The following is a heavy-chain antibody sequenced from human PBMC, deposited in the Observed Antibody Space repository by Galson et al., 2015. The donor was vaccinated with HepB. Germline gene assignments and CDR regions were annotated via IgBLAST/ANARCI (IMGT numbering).Heavy chain of an antibody. V-gene: IGHV1-18*04. CDR2: ISAYNGNT. CDR1: GYTSTSYG. D-gene: IGHD3-10*01. J-gene: IGHJ4*02. Sequence: SVKVSCKASGYTSTSYGISWVRQAPGQGLEWMGWISAYNGNTNYAQKLQGRVTMTTDTSTSTAYMELRSLRSDDTAVYYCARDFNVLLWFGESPSDYWGQGTLVTVSS. CDR3: ARDFNVLLWFGESPSDY.